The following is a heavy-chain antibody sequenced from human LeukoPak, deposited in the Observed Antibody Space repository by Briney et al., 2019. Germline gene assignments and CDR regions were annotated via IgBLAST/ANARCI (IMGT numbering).Heavy chain of an antibody. CDR2: INTNTGNP. CDR3: ARGPNSNYDFWSGYFIRSDYYYYMDV. J-gene: IGHJ6*03. V-gene: IGHV7-4-1*02. Sequence: ASVKVSCKASGYTFTSYAMNWVRQAPGQGLEWMGWINTNTGNPTYAQGFTGRFVFSLDTSVSTAYLQISSLKAEDTAVYYCARGPNSNYDFWSGYFIRSDYYYYMDVWGKGTTVTVSS. D-gene: IGHD3-3*01. CDR1: GYTFTSYA.